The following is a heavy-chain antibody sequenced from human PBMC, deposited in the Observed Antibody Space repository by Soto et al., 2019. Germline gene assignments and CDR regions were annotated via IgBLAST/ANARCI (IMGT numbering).Heavy chain of an antibody. CDR2: INHSGST. Sequence: KASETLSLTCAVYGGSFSGYYWSWIRQPPGKGLEWIGEINHSGSTNYNPSLKSRVTISVDTSKNQFSLKLSSVTAADTAVYYCARPQTYYYDSSGSDAFDIWGQGTMVTVSS. CDR3: ARPQTYYYDSSGSDAFDI. V-gene: IGHV4-34*01. J-gene: IGHJ3*02. CDR1: GGSFSGYY. D-gene: IGHD3-22*01.